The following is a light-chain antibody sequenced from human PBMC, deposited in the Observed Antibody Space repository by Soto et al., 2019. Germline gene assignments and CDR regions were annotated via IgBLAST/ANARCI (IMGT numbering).Light chain of an antibody. J-gene: IGLJ1*01. CDR3: CSYAGSPYV. Sequence: QSALTQPRSVSGSPGQSVTISCTGTSSDVGGYNYVSWYQQHPGKAPKVMIYDVSKRPSGVPDRFSGSKSGNTASLTISGLQAEDEADYYCCSYAGSPYVFGPGTKVTVL. V-gene: IGLV2-11*01. CDR1: SSDVGGYNY. CDR2: DVS.